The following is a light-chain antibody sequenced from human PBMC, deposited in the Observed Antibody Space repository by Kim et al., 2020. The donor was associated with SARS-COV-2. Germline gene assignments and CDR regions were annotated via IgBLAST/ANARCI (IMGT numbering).Light chain of an antibody. CDR3: QQYNNWPLYT. J-gene: IGKJ2*01. CDR1: QSVSSN. V-gene: IGKV3-15*01. CDR2: GAS. Sequence: VSPGERATLSCRASQSVSSNLTWYQQKPGQAPRLLIYGASTRATGIPARFSGSGSGTEFTLTISSLQSEDFAVYYCQQYNNWPLYTFGQGTKLEI.